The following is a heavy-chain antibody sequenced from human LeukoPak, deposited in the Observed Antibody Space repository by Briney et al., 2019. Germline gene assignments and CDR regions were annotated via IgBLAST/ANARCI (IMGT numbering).Heavy chain of an antibody. CDR3: AELGITMIGGV. D-gene: IGHD3-10*02. J-gene: IGHJ6*04. V-gene: IGHV3-48*04. Sequence: GGSLRLSCAASGFTFNTYTINWVRQAPGKGLEWVSYISSSGSTIYYADSVKGRFTISRDNAKNSLYLQMNSLRAEDTAVYYCAELGITMIGGVWGKGTTVTISS. CDR2: ISSSGSTI. CDR1: GFTFNTYT.